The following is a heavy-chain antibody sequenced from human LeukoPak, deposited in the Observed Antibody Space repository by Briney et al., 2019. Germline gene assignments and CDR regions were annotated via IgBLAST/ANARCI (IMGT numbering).Heavy chain of an antibody. CDR3: ARGGITMVRGVIITLIFDY. J-gene: IGHJ4*02. Sequence: SETLSLTCAVYGGSFSGYYWSWIRQPPGKGLEWIGEINHSGSTNYNPSLKSRVTISVDTSKNQFSLKLSSVTAADTAVYYCARGGITMVRGVIITLIFDYWGQGTLVTVSS. V-gene: IGHV4-34*01. D-gene: IGHD3-10*01. CDR2: INHSGST. CDR1: GGSFSGYY.